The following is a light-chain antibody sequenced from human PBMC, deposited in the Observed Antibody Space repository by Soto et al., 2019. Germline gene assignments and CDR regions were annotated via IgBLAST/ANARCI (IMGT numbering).Light chain of an antibody. V-gene: IGKV2-28*01. CDR1: QSLLHSNGYNY. CDR2: LGS. CDR3: MQALQTPLT. Sequence: DIVMNQSPLSLPVTPGAPASISCRSSQSLLHSNGYNYLDWYLQKPGQSPQLLIYLGSNRASWVPERFSGSGSGTDFTLKISRVEAEDVGVYYCMQALQTPLTFGGGTKVEIK. J-gene: IGKJ4*01.